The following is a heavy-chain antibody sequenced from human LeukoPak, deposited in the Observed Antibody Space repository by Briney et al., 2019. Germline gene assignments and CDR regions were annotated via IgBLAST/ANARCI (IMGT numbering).Heavy chain of an antibody. CDR3: ARRRTGWFDP. D-gene: IGHD1-14*01. CDR1: GYSISSGYY. J-gene: IGHJ5*02. V-gene: IGHV4-38-2*01. CDR2: IYHSGST. Sequence: SETMSLTCAVSGYSISSGYYWGWIRQPPGKGLEWIGRIYHSGSTYYNTSLTSRLTISVDTYKHQFCRQLGSVLAAHTAVYYCARRRTGWFDPWGQGTLVTVSS.